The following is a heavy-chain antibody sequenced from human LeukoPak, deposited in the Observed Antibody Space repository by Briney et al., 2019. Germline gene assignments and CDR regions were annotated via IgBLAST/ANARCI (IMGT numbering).Heavy chain of an antibody. CDR1: GITFCSHA. V-gene: IGHV3-23*01. CDR3: AKAPLYYDYWQYYFDY. CDR2: VSVTGGST. J-gene: IGHJ4*02. D-gene: IGHD3-22*01. Sequence: GALRLSWAGSGITFCSHALDWGRPAPREGLEWVSAVSVTGGSTYYGDSVKGRFTISRDNSKNTLYLQMNSLRAEDTAVYYCAKAPLYYDYWQYYFDYWGQGTLVTVSS.